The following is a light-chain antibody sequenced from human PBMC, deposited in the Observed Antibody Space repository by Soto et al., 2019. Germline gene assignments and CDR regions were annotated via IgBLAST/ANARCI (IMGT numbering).Light chain of an antibody. V-gene: IGKV2-28*01. CDR3: MQALQTPPT. J-gene: IGKJ1*01. CDR2: LGS. CDR1: QSLLHSKGYNY. Sequence: DIVMTQSPLSLPVTPGEPASISCRSSQSLLHSKGYNYLDWYLQKPGQSPQLLIYLGSNRASGVPDRFSGSGSRTDFTLKISRVEAEDVGVYYCMQALQTPPTFGQGTKVEIK.